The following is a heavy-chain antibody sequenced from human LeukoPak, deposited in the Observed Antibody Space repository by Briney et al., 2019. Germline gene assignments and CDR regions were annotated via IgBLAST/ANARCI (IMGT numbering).Heavy chain of an antibody. J-gene: IGHJ6*02. Sequence: SETLSLTCTVSGGSISSSSYYWGWIRQPPGKGLEWIGSIYYSGSTYYNPSLKSRVTISVDTSKNQFSLKLSSVTAADTAVYYCVRGVMDVWGQGTTVTVSS. CDR3: VRGVMDV. CDR1: GGSISSSSYY. CDR2: IYYSGST. V-gene: IGHV4-39*07. D-gene: IGHD3-10*01.